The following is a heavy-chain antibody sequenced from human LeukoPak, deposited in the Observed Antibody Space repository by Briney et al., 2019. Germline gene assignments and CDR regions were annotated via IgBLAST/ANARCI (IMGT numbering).Heavy chain of an antibody. Sequence: SETLSLTCAVYGGSFSGYYWSWIRQPPGKGLEWIGEINHSGSTNYNPPLKSRVTISVDTSKNQFSLKLSSVTAADTAVYYCARGEYYYDSSGYPDYWGQGTLVTVSS. V-gene: IGHV4-34*01. D-gene: IGHD3-22*01. CDR3: ARGEYYYDSSGYPDY. CDR2: INHSGST. J-gene: IGHJ4*02. CDR1: GGSFSGYY.